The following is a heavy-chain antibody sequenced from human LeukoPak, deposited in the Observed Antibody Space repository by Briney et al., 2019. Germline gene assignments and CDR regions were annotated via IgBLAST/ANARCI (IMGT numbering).Heavy chain of an antibody. CDR2: IYYSGST. V-gene: IGHV4-30-4*08. D-gene: IGHD2-2*01. Sequence: SQTLSLTCTVSGGSISSGDYYWSWIRQPPGKGLEWIGHIYYSGSTYYNPSLKSRVTISVDTSKNHFSLKLSSVTAADTAVYYCARVPAAIFDYWGQGTLVTVSS. CDR1: GGSISSGDYY. CDR3: ARVPAAIFDY. J-gene: IGHJ4*02.